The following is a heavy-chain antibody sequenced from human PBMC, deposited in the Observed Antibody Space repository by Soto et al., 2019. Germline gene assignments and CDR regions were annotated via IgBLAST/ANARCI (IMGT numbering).Heavy chain of an antibody. CDR3: ANPRGNLGSFDY. CDR1: GFTFSSFA. J-gene: IGHJ4*02. D-gene: IGHD7-27*01. V-gene: IGHV3-30*18. CDR2: ISYDGSNI. Sequence: QVQLVESGGGVVQPGRSLRLSCAASGFTFSSFAMHWVRQAPGKGLEWVALISYDGSNIYYADSVKGRFTISRDNSKNTLYLQMNSLRVEDAAVYYCANPRGNLGSFDYWGQGTLVTVSS.